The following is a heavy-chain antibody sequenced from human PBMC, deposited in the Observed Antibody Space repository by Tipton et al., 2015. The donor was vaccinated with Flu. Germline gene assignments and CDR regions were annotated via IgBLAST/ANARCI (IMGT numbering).Heavy chain of an antibody. V-gene: IGHV3-13*01. J-gene: IGHJ6*02. CDR1: GFTFTTYD. CDR3: ARGALPDSNWYNGLDV. CDR2: ISSAGDT. D-gene: IGHD6-13*01. Sequence: SLRFSCAASGFTFTTYDMHWVRQVTGKGLEWVSGISSAGDTYYLDSVKGRFTISRENGKNSLYLQMNSLGVGDTAVYFCARGALPDSNWYNGLDVWGQGTTVTVSS.